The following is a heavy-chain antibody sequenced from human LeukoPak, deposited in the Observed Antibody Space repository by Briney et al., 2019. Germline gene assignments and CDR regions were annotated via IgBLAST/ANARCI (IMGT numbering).Heavy chain of an antibody. CDR2: ISGSGGST. V-gene: IGHV3-23*01. CDR1: TFSNYA. J-gene: IGHJ4*02. Sequence: GGSLRLSCAFTFSNYAMSWVRQAPGKGLGWVSAISGSGGSTYYADSVKGRFTISRDNSKNTLYLQMNSLRAEDTAVYYCAKSPRHYYDSSGYQCYFDYWGQGTLVTVSS. D-gene: IGHD3-22*01. CDR3: AKSPRHYYDSSGYQCYFDY.